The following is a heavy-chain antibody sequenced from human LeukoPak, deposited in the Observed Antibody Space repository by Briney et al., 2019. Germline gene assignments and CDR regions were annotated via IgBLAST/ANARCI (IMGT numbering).Heavy chain of an antibody. CDR1: GFTVNSNY. CDR3: ARVHSSGWYGVLAGEYYFDY. D-gene: IGHD6-19*01. J-gene: IGHJ4*02. Sequence: QSGGSLRLSCAASGFTVNSNYMSWVRQAPGKGLEWVSVIYSGGSTYYADSVKGRFTISRDNSKNTLYLQMNSLRAEDTAVYYCARVHSSGWYGVLAGEYYFDYWGQGTLVTISS. V-gene: IGHV3-53*01. CDR2: IYSGGST.